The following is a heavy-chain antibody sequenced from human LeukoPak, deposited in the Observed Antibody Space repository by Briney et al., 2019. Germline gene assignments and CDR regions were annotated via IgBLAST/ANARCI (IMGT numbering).Heavy chain of an antibody. CDR1: GYTLTSYA. V-gene: IGHV7-4-1*02. J-gene: IGHJ3*01. D-gene: IGHD3-9*01. CDR3: AADYDILTGYYKMSAFGV. CDR2: INTNTGNP. Sequence: ASVKVSCKASGYTLTSYAMNWVRQAPGQGLEWMGRINTNTGNPTYAQGFTGRLVLSLDTSVSTAYLQISSLKAEDTAVYFCAADYDILTGYYKMSAFGVWGQGTMITVSS.